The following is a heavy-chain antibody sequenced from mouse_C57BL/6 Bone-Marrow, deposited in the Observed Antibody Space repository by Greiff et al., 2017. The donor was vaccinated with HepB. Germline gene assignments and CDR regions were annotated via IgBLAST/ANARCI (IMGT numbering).Heavy chain of an antibody. CDR1: GFTFSNYW. J-gene: IGHJ3*01. V-gene: IGHV6-3*01. CDR2: IRLKSDNYAT. CDR3: TESLLSPFAY. D-gene: IGHD2-1*01. Sequence: EVMLVESGGGLVQPGGSMKLSCVASGFTFSNYWMNWVRQSPEKGLEWVAQIRLKSDNYATHYAESVKGRFTISRDDSKSSVYLQMNNLRAEDTGIYYCTESLLSPFAYWGQGTLVTVSA.